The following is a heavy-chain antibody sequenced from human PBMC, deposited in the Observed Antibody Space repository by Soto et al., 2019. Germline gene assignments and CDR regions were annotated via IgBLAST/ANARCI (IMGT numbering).Heavy chain of an antibody. V-gene: IGHV4-39*01. CDR3: ARHTWELRFGMDV. J-gene: IGHJ6*03. CDR2: IYYSGST. CDR1: GGSISSSSYY. Sequence: SETLSLTCTVSGGSISSSSYYWGWIRQPPGKGLEWIGSIYYSGSTYYNPSLKSRVTISVDTSKNQFSLKLSSVTAADTAVYYCARHTWELRFGMDVWGKGTTVTVSS. D-gene: IGHD3-3*01.